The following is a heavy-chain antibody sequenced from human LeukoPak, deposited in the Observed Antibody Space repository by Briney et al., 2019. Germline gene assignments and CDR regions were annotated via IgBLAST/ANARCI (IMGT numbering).Heavy chain of an antibody. CDR1: GGSISSYY. V-gene: IGHV4-4*07. D-gene: IGHD5-18*01. Sequence: SETLSLTCTVSGGSISSYYWSWIRQPAGKGLEWIGRIYTSGSTYYNPSLKSRVTMSVDTSKNQFSLKLSSVTAADTAVYYCARDQEDTASGVYYYYMDVWGKGTTVTVSS. J-gene: IGHJ6*03. CDR3: ARDQEDTASGVYYYYMDV. CDR2: IYTSGST.